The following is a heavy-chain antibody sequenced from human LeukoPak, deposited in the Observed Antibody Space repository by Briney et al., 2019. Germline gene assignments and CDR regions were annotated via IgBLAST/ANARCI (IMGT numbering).Heavy chain of an antibody. D-gene: IGHD1-26*01. V-gene: IGHV3-23*01. CDR3: AKDRSRVGATTAFDI. CDR2: ISGSGGST. CDR1: GFTFSSYA. Sequence: GGSLRLSRAASGFTFSSYAMSWVRQAPGKGLEWVSAISGSGGSTYYADSVKGRFTISRDNSKNTLYLQMNSLRAEDTAVYYCAKDRSRVGATTAFDIWGQGTMVTVSS. J-gene: IGHJ3*02.